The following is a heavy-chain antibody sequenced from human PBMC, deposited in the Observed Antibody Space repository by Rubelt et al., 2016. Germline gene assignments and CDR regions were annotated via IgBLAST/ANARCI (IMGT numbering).Heavy chain of an antibody. CDR1: GGSISSYY. J-gene: IGHJ5*02. CDR3: ARAVYDSSGYNCCDP. Sequence: QVQLQESGPGLVTPSETLSLTCTVSGGSISSYYWSWIRQPPGKGLEWIGEVNDSGTTNYNASLMSRVTISVDTSKTHFALHLESGTAAETAWYDCARAVYDSSGYNCCDPWGRGTLVTVSS. D-gene: IGHD3-22*01. CDR2: VNDSGTT. V-gene: IGHV4-59*12.